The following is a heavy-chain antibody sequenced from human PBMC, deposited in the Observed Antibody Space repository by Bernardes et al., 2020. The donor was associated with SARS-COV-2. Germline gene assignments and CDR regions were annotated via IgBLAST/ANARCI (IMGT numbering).Heavy chain of an antibody. J-gene: IGHJ1*01. Sequence: SVKVSCKASGGTFSSYAISWVRQAPGQGLEWMGRIIPILGIANYAQKFQGRVTITADKSTSTAYMELSSLRSEDTAVYYCARGTPTVTTPQYFQHWGQGTLVTVSS. CDR1: GGTFSSYA. V-gene: IGHV1-69*04. CDR2: IIPILGIA. CDR3: ARGTPTVTTPQYFQH. D-gene: IGHD4-17*01.